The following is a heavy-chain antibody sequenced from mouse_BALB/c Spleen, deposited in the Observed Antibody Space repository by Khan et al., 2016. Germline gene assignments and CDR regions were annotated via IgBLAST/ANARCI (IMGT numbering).Heavy chain of an antibody. CDR2: INPNIGGS. V-gene: IGHV1-22*01. CDR1: GYTFTDYT. Sequence: VQLQQSGPELVKPGASVKISCKTSGYTFTDYTMHWVKQSHGKSLEWIGSINPNIGGSNYNQKFKGTATLTVDESSSTAYMELRSLTSEDSAVYYCARSRNFDYWGQGTTLTVSS. CDR3: ARSRNFDY. J-gene: IGHJ2*01.